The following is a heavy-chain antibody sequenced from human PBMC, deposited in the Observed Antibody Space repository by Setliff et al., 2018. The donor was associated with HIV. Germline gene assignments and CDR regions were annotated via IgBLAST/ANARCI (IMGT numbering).Heavy chain of an antibody. D-gene: IGHD6-19*01. J-gene: IGHJ3*02. V-gene: IGHV3-23*01. CDR3: AREGYSSGRAGSFDI. CDR1: GFYFSIYA. Sequence: GGSLRLSCAASGFYFSIYAMSWVRQAPGKGLEWVSGISGSGGSTYYADSVKGRFTFSRDNSKNTLYLQMDSLTTEDTAVYYCAREGYSSGRAGSFDIWGQGTMVT. CDR2: ISGSGGST.